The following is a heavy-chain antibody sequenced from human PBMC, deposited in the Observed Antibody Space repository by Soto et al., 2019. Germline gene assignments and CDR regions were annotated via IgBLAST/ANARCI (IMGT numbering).Heavy chain of an antibody. D-gene: IGHD3-10*01. CDR2: VSGSGGST. V-gene: IGHV3-23*01. CDR1: GFTFGTYV. Sequence: GSLRLSCVASGFTFGTYVMSWVRQAPGKGLEWVSGVSGSGGSTYYADSVKGRFTISRDNPKNMLYLRMNNLRAEDTARYYCARDRERSGSYRPNRFDYWGQGILVTVYS. CDR3: ARDRERSGSYRPNRFDY. J-gene: IGHJ4*02.